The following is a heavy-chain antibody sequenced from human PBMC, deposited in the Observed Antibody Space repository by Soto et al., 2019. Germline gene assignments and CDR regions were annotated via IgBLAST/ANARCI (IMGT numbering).Heavy chain of an antibody. CDR1: GFTFSSYT. D-gene: IGHD2-21*02. CDR3: TTWLTAHFDY. V-gene: IGHV3-23*01. J-gene: IGHJ4*02. Sequence: EVHLLESGGGLVQPGGSLRLSCAASGFTFSSYTLNWVRRAPGKGLEWVATSSDRRTGNTHYSDSVRGRFTLSRDYSRYIFVLQMDSLRADDTALYYCTTWLTAHFDYWGLGTQVTVSS. CDR2: SSDRRTGNT.